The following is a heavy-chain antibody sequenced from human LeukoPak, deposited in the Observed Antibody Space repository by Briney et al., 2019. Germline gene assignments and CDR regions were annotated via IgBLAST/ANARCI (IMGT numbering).Heavy chain of an antibody. J-gene: IGHJ6*04. Sequence: GGSLRLSCAASGFTVSSNYMSWVRQAPGKGLEWVSIIYSGGSTYYADSVRGRFTISRANSKNTLYLQMNSLRAEDTAVYYCARERSSSTGFDVWGKGTTVTVSS. D-gene: IGHD6-6*01. CDR1: GFTVSSNY. V-gene: IGHV3-66*01. CDR2: IYSGGST. CDR3: ARERSSSTGFDV.